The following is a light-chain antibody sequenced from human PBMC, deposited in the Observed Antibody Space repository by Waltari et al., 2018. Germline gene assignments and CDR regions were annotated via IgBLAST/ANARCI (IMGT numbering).Light chain of an antibody. V-gene: IGLV1-44*01. CDR2: SNN. Sequence: QSMLTQPPSASGTPGQRVTISCSGSSSNIGRNTVNWYQQLPGTAPKLLIYSNNKRPSGVPDRLSGSKSGTSASLAISELQSVDEADYYCAAWDDSLDGPVFGGGTKLTVL. CDR3: AAWDDSLDGPV. J-gene: IGLJ3*02. CDR1: SSNIGRNT.